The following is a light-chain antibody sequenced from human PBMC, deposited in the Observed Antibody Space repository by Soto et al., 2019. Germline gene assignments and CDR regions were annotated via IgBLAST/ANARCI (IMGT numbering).Light chain of an antibody. J-gene: IGLJ3*02. CDR2: DTT. CDR1: TGAVTSGQW. Sequence: VVTQEPSLTVSPGGTVTLTCGSSTGAVTSGQWPYWFQRKPGQAPRTLIYDTTNKQSWTPARFSGSLLGGKAALTLSGAQPEDEADYYCLLSHGRARVFGGGTKLTVL. CDR3: LLSHGRARV. V-gene: IGLV7-46*01.